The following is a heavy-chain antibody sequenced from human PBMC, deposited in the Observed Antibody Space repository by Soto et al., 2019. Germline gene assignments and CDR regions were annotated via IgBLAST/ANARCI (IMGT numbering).Heavy chain of an antibody. CDR2: IYHSGST. J-gene: IGHJ4*02. CDR1: GGSISSGGYS. D-gene: IGHD6-13*01. CDR3: ARANSYSDY. V-gene: IGHV4-30-2*01. Sequence: SETLSLTCAVSGGSISSGGYSWSWIRQPPGKGLEWIGYIYHSGSTYYNPSLKSRVTISVDRSKNQFSLKLSSVTAADTAVYYCARANSYSDYWGQGTLVTVSS.